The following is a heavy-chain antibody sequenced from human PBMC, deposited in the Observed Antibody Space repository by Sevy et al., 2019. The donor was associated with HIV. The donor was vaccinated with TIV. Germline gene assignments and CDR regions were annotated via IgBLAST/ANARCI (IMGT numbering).Heavy chain of an antibody. V-gene: IGHV3-33*06. CDR2: IWYDGSYK. CDR3: AKDNRPYDSSGYQDY. J-gene: IGHJ4*02. Sequence: GGSLRLSCAASRFTFSVYGMHWVRQAPSKGLEWLAVIWYDGSYKYYADSVKGRFTISRDNSNNTLYLQMNSLRAEDTAVYYCAKDNRPYDSSGYQDYWGQGTLVTVSS. CDR1: RFTFSVYG. D-gene: IGHD3-22*01.